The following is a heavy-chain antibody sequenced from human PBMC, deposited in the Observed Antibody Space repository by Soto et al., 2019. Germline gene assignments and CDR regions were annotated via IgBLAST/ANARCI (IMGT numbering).Heavy chain of an antibody. CDR3: ARHLYNTASFDH. Sequence: QVQLVQSGAEVKKPGASVKVSCKASGYTFTNYDINWVRQATGQGLEWVGWMTPISGDTGYAQNFQGRVTKTRDTPRSTAYLELSSLPSDDTAVYYSARHLYNTASFDHWGQGALVTVSS. V-gene: IGHV1-8*02. J-gene: IGHJ4*02. D-gene: IGHD1-20*01. CDR2: MTPISGDT. CDR1: GYTFTNYD.